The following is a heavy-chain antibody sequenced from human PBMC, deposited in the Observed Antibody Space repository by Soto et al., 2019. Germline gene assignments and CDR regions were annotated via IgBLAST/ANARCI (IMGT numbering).Heavy chain of an antibody. CDR3: ARHRGELWLRTESGFDY. V-gene: IGHV5-51*01. D-gene: IGHD5-12*01. CDR1: GYSFTSYW. Sequence: GESLKISCKGSGYSFTSYWIGWVRQMPGKGLEWMGIIYPGDSDTRYSPSFQGQVTISADKSISTAYLQWSSLKASDTAMYYCARHRGELWLRTESGFDYWGQGTLVTVSS. CDR2: IYPGDSDT. J-gene: IGHJ4*02.